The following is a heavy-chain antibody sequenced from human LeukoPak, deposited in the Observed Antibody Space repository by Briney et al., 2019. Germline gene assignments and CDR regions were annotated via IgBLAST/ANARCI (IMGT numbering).Heavy chain of an antibody. Sequence: GGSLRLSCAASGFTFSSYAMHWVRQAPGKGPEGVALIAYDGNDNYCTNSVKGRFTISRDNSKNTVYLQMNSLRPEDTGVYYCARYSPPAYYDILTAYSTGFDYWGQGTLVTVST. J-gene: IGHJ4*02. D-gene: IGHD3-9*01. CDR3: ARYSPPAYYDILTAYSTGFDY. CDR2: IAYDGNDN. CDR1: GFTFSSYA. V-gene: IGHV3-30*04.